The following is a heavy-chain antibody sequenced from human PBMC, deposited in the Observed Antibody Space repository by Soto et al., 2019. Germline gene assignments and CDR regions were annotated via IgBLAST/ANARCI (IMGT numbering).Heavy chain of an antibody. D-gene: IGHD4-17*01. V-gene: IGHV3-7*03. CDR2: IKQDGSEK. J-gene: IGHJ4*02. CDR1: GFTFSSFW. CDR3: ASDRDYGGNSYFDY. Sequence: GGSLRLSCAASGFTFSSFWMSWVRQAPGKGLEWVANIKQDGSEKYYVDSVKGRFTISRDNAKNSLYLQMNSLRAEDTAVYYCASDRDYGGNSYFDYWGQGTLVTV.